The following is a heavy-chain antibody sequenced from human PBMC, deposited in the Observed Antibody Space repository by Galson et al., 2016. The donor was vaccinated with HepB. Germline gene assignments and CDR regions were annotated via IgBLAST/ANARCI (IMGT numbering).Heavy chain of an antibody. D-gene: IGHD4/OR15-4a*01. CDR1: GVSISSGNYY. CDR3: VKEAYTYGALHDYFEY. Sequence: TLSLTCTVSGVSISSGNYYWSWIRQPAGKRLEWIGRVHTTGNTDYNSSLKSRLAISLDTSKNQFSLKVTSVTASDTAVYYCVKEAYTYGALHDYFEYWGQGTLVTVSS. CDR2: VHTTGNT. J-gene: IGHJ4*02. V-gene: IGHV4-61*02.